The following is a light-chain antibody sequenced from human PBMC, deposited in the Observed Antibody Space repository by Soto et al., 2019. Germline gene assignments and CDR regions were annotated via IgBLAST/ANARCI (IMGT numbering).Light chain of an antibody. Sequence: DIQMTQSPSSLSASVGDRVTITCRASQTISSRLAWYQQKPGQAPKLLIYKATYLQTGVASRFSGSGSGTEFSLTISSLQPDDFAVYYCQHFYTYSPWTFGQGTKV. CDR1: QTISSR. V-gene: IGKV1-5*03. CDR3: QHFYTYSPWT. CDR2: KAT. J-gene: IGKJ1*01.